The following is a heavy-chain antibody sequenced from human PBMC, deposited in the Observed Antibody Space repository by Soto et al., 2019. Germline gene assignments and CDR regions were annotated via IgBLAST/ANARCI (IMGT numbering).Heavy chain of an antibody. Sequence: QVQLVQSGAEVKKPGASVKVSCKASGYSFTDYYIHWVRQAPGQGLEWMGWLNPYSGGTNYAQKFQDWVTMTRDTSITTAYMELSRLRSDDTAVYYCARGGYDILTGWRGYYAMDVWGQGTTVTVSS. D-gene: IGHD3-9*01. J-gene: IGHJ6*02. CDR3: ARGGYDILTGWRGYYAMDV. CDR1: GYSFTDYY. V-gene: IGHV1-2*04. CDR2: LNPYSGGT.